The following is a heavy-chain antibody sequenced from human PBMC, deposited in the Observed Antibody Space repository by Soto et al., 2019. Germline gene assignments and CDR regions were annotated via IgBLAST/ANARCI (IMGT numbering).Heavy chain of an antibody. CDR2: ISYDGNNK. D-gene: IGHD3-10*02. V-gene: IGHV3-30-3*01. Sequence: PGGSLRLSCAASGFTFSRFSMHWVRQAPGKGLAWVAAISYDGNNKHFAESVKGRFNISRDDSKNTVYLEMNNLRGDDSAVYYCARDHGMFLSYYYYGMDVWGQGTTVTVSS. CDR3: ARDHGMFLSYYYYGMDV. J-gene: IGHJ6*02. CDR1: GFTFSRFS.